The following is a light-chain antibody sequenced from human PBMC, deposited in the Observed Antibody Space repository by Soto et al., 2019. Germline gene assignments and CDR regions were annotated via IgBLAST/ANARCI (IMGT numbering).Light chain of an antibody. J-gene: IGKJ4*01. Sequence: DIQMTQSPSSLSASVGDRVTITCRASQGIVNYLAWYQQKPGKVPKLLIYAASTLQSGVPSRFSGSGSGTDFTPTISSLQPEDVATYYCQKYDSASATFGGGTRVEMK. V-gene: IGKV1-27*01. CDR2: AAS. CDR1: QGIVNY. CDR3: QKYDSASAT.